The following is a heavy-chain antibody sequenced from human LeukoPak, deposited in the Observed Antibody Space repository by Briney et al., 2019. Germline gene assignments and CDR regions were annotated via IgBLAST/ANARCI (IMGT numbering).Heavy chain of an antibody. CDR1: GIRISDHW. D-gene: IGHD2-21*02. J-gene: IGHJ4*02. Sequence: GGSLRLSCAVSGIRISDHWMHWVRQVPGRQPEWLARITSDGTGTSYADSVRGRFMISRDNARNTLFLQMTSVRGDDTAVYYCXILKSPTDPDYWGQGTLVTVSA. CDR3: XILKSPTDPDY. V-gene: IGHV3-74*01. CDR2: ITSDGTGT.